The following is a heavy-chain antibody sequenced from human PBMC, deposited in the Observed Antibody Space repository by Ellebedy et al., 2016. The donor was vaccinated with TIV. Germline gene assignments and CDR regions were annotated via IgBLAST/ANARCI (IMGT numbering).Heavy chain of an antibody. D-gene: IGHD3-10*01. V-gene: IGHV5-10-1*01. CDR1: GNNFTAYW. J-gene: IGHJ5*02. Sequence: GESLKISCKGSGNNFTAYWLYWVRQMPEKGLEWMGMIAPSDSYTNSNPSFHGHVPFPTDKSLSTAYLHWSRLEASDTAMYYCMAGIGASWGQGTLVTVSS. CDR2: IAPSDSYT. CDR3: MAGIGAS.